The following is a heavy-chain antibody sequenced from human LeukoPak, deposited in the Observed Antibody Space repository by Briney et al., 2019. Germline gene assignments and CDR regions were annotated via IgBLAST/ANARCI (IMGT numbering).Heavy chain of an antibody. V-gene: IGHV1-2*02. CDR3: AREDYGDYSVYFQH. D-gene: IGHD4-17*01. Sequence: ASVKVSCKASRYTFTGYYMHWVRQAPGQGLEWMGWINPNSGGTNYAQKFQGRVTMTRDTSISTAYMELSRLRSDDTAVYYCAREDYGDYSVYFQHWGQGTLVTVSS. J-gene: IGHJ1*01. CDR2: INPNSGGT. CDR1: RYTFTGYY.